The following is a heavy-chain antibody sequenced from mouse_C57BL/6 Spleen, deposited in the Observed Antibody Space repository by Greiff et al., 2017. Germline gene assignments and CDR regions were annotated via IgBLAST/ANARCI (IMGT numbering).Heavy chain of an antibody. J-gene: IGHJ1*03. CDR1: GYTFTSYW. V-gene: IGHV1-69*01. Sequence: QVQLQQPGAELVMPGASVKLSCKASGYTFTSYWMHWVKQRPGQGLEWIGEIDPSDSYTNYNQKFKGKSTLTVDKSSSTAYMQLSSLTSEDSAVYYCARRGAYYTPYWYCDVWGTGTTVTVSS. D-gene: IGHD2-12*01. CDR3: ARRGAYYTPYWYCDV. CDR2: IDPSDSYT.